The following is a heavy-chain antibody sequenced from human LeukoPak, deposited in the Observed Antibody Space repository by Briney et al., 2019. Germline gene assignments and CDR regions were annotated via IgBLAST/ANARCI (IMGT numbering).Heavy chain of an antibody. V-gene: IGHV4-30-4*01. D-gene: IGHD4-11*01. CDR2: IYYSRST. Sequence: SQTLSLTCTVSGGSISSGDYYWSWIRQPPGKGLEWIGYIYYSRSTYYNPSLKSRVTISVDTSKNQFSLKLSSVTAADTAVYYCAAAYSNYPGWFDPWGQGTLVTVSS. CDR3: AAAYSNYPGWFDP. J-gene: IGHJ5*02. CDR1: GGSISSGDYY.